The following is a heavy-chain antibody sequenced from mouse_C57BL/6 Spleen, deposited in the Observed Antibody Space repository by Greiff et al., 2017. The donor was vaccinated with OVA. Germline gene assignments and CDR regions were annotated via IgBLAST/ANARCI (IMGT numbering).Heavy chain of an antibody. CDR1: GFAFSSSW. V-gene: IGHV1-82*01. CDR3: ARRGTAYPAMDY. J-gene: IGHJ4*01. Sequence: VQLQQSGPELVKPGASVKFSCTASGFAFSSSWMNWVKQRPGKGLEWIGWIYPEDGDTNYNGKFKGKATLTADKSSSTAYMQLSSLTSEDSAVYLCARRGTAYPAMDYWGQGTSVTVSS. D-gene: IGHD6-5*01. CDR2: IYPEDGDT.